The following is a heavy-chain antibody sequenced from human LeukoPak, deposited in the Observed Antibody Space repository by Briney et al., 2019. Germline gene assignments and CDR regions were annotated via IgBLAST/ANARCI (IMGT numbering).Heavy chain of an antibody. V-gene: IGHV4-4*07. CDR3: ARSLYYDILTGYAYYYYMDV. CDR1: GGSISSYY. J-gene: IGHJ6*03. D-gene: IGHD3-9*01. Sequence: SETLSLTCTVSGGSISSYYWSWSRQPAGKGLEWIGRIYTSGSTNYNPSLKSRVTMSVDTSKNQFSLKLSSVTTADTAVYYCARSLYYDILTGYAYYYYMDVWGKGTTVTISS. CDR2: IYTSGST.